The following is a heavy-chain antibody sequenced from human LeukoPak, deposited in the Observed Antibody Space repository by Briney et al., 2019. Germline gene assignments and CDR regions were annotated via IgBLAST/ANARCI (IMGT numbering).Heavy chain of an antibody. CDR3: ARVPSTYYDILTGKILGDY. J-gene: IGHJ4*02. V-gene: IGHV1-18*01. D-gene: IGHD3-9*01. CDR1: GYTFTSYG. CDR2: ISAYNGNT. Sequence: VASVKVSCKASGYTFTSYGISWVRQAPGQGLEWMGWISAYNGNTNYAQKLQGRVTMTTDTSTSTAYMELRSLRSDDTAVYYCARVPSTYYDILTGKILGDYWGQGTLVTVSS.